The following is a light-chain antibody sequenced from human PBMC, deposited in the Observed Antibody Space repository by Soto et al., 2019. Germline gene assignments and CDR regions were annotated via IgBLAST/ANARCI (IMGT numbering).Light chain of an antibody. CDR1: DVGGYNF. CDR2: DVS. Sequence: QSVLTQPRSVSGSPGQSVAISCTGDVGGYNFVSWYQQHPGKAPKLMIYDVSKRPSGVPDRFSGSKSGNTASLTISGLQAEDEADYYCCSYSATYTVFGGGTKLTVL. CDR3: CSYSATYTV. J-gene: IGLJ2*01. V-gene: IGLV2-11*01.